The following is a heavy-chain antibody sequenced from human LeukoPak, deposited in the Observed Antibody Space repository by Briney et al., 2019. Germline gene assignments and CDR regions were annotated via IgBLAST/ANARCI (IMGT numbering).Heavy chain of an antibody. CDR1: GYTLTELS. CDR3: ATNYYDILTGYYIPDAFDI. J-gene: IGHJ3*02. Sequence: ASVKVSCKVSGYTLTELSMHWVRQAPGKGLEWMGGFDPEDGETIYAQKFQGRVTMTEDTSTDTAYVELSSLRSEDTAVYYCATNYYDILTGYYIPDAFDIWGQGTMVTVSS. D-gene: IGHD3-9*01. CDR2: FDPEDGET. V-gene: IGHV1-24*01.